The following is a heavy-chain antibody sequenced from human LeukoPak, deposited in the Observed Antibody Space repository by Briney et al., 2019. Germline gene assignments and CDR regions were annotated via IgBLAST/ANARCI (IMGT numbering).Heavy chain of an antibody. CDR2: IDFDGTIT. D-gene: IGHD7-27*01. J-gene: IGHJ4*02. CDR1: GLTFSTYG. CDR3: AKDRGGITGDN. V-gene: IGHV3-30*02. Sequence: PGGSLRLSCAVSGLTFSTYGMHWVRQAPGKGLEWVTFIDFDGTITYYADSVKGRFTISRDNSKNTLYLQMNSLRAEDTAVYYCAKDRGGITGDNWGQGTLVTVSS.